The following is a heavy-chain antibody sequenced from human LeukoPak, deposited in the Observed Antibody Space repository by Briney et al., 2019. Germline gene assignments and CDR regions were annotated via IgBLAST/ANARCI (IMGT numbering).Heavy chain of an antibody. V-gene: IGHV4-59*08. Sequence: WETLSLTCTVSGGSISSYYWSWIRQPPGKGLEWIGYIYYSGSTNYNPSLKSRVTISVDTSKNQFSLKLSSVTAADTAVYYCARRNLLTSDFDYWGLGTLVTVSS. CDR3: ARRNLLTSDFDY. J-gene: IGHJ4*02. CDR2: IYYSGST. D-gene: IGHD2-15*01. CDR1: GGSISSYY.